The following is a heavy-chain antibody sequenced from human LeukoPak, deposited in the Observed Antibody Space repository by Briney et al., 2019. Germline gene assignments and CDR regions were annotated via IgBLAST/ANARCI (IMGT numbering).Heavy chain of an antibody. J-gene: IGHJ4*02. Sequence: SETLSLTCTVSGGSISSSSYYWGWIRQPPGKGLEWIGSIYYSGSTYYNPSLKSRVTISVETSKNQFSLKLSSVTAADTAVYYCARTQRGYDSGYFDYWGQGTLVTVSS. V-gene: IGHV4-39*07. CDR2: IYYSGST. D-gene: IGHD5-12*01. CDR3: ARTQRGYDSGYFDY. CDR1: GGSISSSSYY.